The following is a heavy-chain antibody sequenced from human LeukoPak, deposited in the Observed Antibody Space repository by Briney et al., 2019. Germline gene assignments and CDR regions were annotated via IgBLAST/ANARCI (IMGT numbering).Heavy chain of an antibody. CDR1: GGSISSSSYY. CDR3: ARLPFFAGGPDY. V-gene: IGHV4-39*01. CDR2: IYYSGST. J-gene: IGHJ4*02. D-gene: IGHD3-10*01. Sequence: SETLSLTCTVSGGSISSSSYYWGWIRQPPGKGLEWIGTIYYSGSTYYYPSLKSRVTISVDTSKNQFSLKLGSVTAADTAVYYCARLPFFAGGPDYWGQGTLVTVSS.